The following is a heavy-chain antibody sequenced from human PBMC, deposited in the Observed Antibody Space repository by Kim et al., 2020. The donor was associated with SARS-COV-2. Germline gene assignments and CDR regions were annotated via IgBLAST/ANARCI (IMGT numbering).Heavy chain of an antibody. CDR1: GFTFSSYS. V-gene: IGHV3-48*02. CDR2: ISSSSTTV. J-gene: IGHJ4*02. CDR3: ARGLAMGY. D-gene: IGHD5-18*01. Sequence: GGSLRLSCAASGFTFSSYSMNWVRQAPGKGLEWVSYISSSSTTVYADSVKGRFTISRDNAENSLYLQMNSLRDEDTAVYYCARGLAMGYWGQGTLVTVSS.